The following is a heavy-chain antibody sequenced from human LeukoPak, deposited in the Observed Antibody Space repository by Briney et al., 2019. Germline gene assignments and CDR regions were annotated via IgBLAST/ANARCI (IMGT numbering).Heavy chain of an antibody. CDR3: ARYCSSTSCYYTFDP. Sequence: SETLSLTCAVSGGSFSGYYWSWIRQPPPKGLEWIGEINPSGSTNYNPSLKSRVTISVDTSKNQFSLKLSSVTAADTAVYYCARYCSSTSCYYTFDPWGQGTLVTVSS. CDR2: INPSGST. J-gene: IGHJ5*02. D-gene: IGHD2-2*01. CDR1: GGSFSGYY. V-gene: IGHV4-34*01.